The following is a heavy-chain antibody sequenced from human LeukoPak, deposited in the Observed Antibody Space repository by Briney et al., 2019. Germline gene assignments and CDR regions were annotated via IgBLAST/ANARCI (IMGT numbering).Heavy chain of an antibody. CDR1: GGTFSSYA. J-gene: IGHJ6*02. V-gene: IGHV1-69*13. CDR2: IIPIFGTA. CDR3: TREQWLVASDYYYGMDV. Sequence: SVKVSCKASGGTFSSYAISWVRQAPGQGLEWMGGIIPIFGTANYAQKFQGRVTITADESTSTAYMELSSLRSEDTAVYYCTREQWLVASDYYYGMDVWGQGTTVTVSS. D-gene: IGHD6-19*01.